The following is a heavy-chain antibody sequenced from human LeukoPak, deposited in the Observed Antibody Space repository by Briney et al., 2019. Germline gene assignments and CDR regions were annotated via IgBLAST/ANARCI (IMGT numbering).Heavy chain of an antibody. V-gene: IGHV3-21*01. D-gene: IGHD3-16*01. J-gene: IGHJ6*02. CDR2: ISSSSSYI. Sequence: GGSLRLSCAASGFTFSSYSMNWVRQAPGKGLEWVSSISSSSSYIYYADSVKGRFTISRDNAKNSLYLQMNSLRAEDTAVYYCARDWGYYYHYGMDVWGQGTTVTVSS. CDR3: ARDWGYYYHYGMDV. CDR1: GFTFSSYS.